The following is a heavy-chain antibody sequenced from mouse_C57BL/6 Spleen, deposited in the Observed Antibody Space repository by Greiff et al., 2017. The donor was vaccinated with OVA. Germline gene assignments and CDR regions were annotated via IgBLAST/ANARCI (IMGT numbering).Heavy chain of an antibody. D-gene: IGHD4-1*01. CDR3: VRTGTFYWYFDV. J-gene: IGHJ1*03. Sequence: QVQLQQSGPELVKPGASVKISCKASGYAFSSSWMHWVKQRPGKGLEWIGRLYPGDGDTNYNGKFKGKATLTADKSSSTAYMQLSSLTSEDSAVYFCVRTGTFYWYFDVWGTGTTVTVSS. CDR1: GYAFSSSW. CDR2: LYPGDGDT. V-gene: IGHV1-82*01.